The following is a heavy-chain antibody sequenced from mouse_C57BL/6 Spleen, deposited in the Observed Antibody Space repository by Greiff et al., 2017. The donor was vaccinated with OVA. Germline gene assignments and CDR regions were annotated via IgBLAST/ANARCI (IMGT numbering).Heavy chain of an antibody. CDR1: GYTFTDYE. D-gene: IGHD2-3*01. V-gene: IGHV1-15*01. Sequence: VQLVESGAELVRPGASVTLSCKASGYTFTDYEMHWVKQTPVHGLEWIGAIDPETGGTAYNQKFKGKAILTADNSSSTDDMELRSLTSEDSAFFYCRRKYDGYPYYAMDYWGQGTSVTVSS. J-gene: IGHJ4*01. CDR2: IDPETGGT. CDR3: RRKYDGYPYYAMDY.